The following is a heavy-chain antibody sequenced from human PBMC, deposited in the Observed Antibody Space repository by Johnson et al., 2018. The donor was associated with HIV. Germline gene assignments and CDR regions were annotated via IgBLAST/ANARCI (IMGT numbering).Heavy chain of an antibody. Sequence: QVQLVESGGGLVQPGGSLRLSCAASGFTFSRHAMHWVRQAPGKGLEWVACISYDGSNKYYADSVKGRFTISRDNAKNSLYLQMNSLRAEDTAVYYCARDNWNDADGAFDIWGQGTMVTVSS. CDR3: ARDNWNDADGAFDI. D-gene: IGHD1-20*01. CDR1: GFTFSRHA. V-gene: IGHV3-30*04. CDR2: ISYDGSNK. J-gene: IGHJ3*02.